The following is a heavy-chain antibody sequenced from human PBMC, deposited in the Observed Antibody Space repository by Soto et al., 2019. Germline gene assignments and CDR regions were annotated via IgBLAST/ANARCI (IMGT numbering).Heavy chain of an antibody. D-gene: IGHD3-10*01. CDR3: ARRDYYGSGSGDY. CDR2: FIPILDVA. CDR1: GNTFNSHI. J-gene: IGHJ4*02. V-gene: IGHV1-69*02. Sequence: QVQLVQSGAEVKKPGSSVKVSCKTSGNTFNSHIISWVRQAPGQGLEWIGRFIPILDVAHYAQKFQGRVTLTADKSPRTAYMELRSLRSDDTAVYYCARRDYYGSGSGDYWGQGTLVTVSS.